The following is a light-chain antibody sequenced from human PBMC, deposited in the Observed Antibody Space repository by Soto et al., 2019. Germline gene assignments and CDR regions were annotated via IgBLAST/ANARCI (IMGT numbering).Light chain of an antibody. CDR1: SSNIGAGYD. J-gene: IGLJ2*01. Sequence: QSVLTQPPSVSGAPGQRVTISCTGSSSNIGAGYDVHWYQQLPGTAPKLLIYVNSNRPSGVPDRFSGSKSGTSASLAITGLQAEDDADYYCQSYDSGLSGVVFGGGTKLTDL. CDR2: VNS. CDR3: QSYDSGLSGVV. V-gene: IGLV1-40*01.